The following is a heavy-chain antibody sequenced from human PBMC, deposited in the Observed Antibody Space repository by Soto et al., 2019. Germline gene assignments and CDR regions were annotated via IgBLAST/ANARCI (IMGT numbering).Heavy chain of an antibody. Sequence: GKGLEWVGRIRSKANSYATAYAASVKGRFTISRDDSKNTAYLQMNSLKTEDTAVYYCTRELVPGYCNNGVCPESYYYYMDVWGKGTTVTVSS. J-gene: IGHJ6*03. D-gene: IGHD2-8*01. CDR3: TRELVPGYCNNGVCPESYYYYMDV. CDR2: IRSKANSYAT. V-gene: IGHV3-73*01.